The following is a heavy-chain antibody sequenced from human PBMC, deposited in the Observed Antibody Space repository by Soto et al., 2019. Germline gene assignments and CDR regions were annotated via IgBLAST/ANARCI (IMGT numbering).Heavy chain of an antibody. J-gene: IGHJ4*02. CDR1: GGSLSSYY. Sequence: QVQLQESGPGLVKPSETLSLTCTVSGGSLSSYYWSWIRQPPGKGLEWIGYIYYSGSTNYNPSLKSRVTISVDTSKNQFSLKLSSVTAADTAVYYCASRYGGALDYWGQGTLVTVSS. CDR3: ASRYGGALDY. D-gene: IGHD4-17*01. CDR2: IYYSGST. V-gene: IGHV4-59*08.